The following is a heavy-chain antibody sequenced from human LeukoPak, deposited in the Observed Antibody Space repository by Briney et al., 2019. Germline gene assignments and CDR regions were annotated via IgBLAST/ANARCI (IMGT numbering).Heavy chain of an antibody. J-gene: IGHJ4*02. Sequence: PGGSLRLSCAASGFSFSTYATTWVRQAPGEGLEWVSGISKSGDNTYYTDSVKGRFTISRDNSRNTLHLQMSSLRAEDTALYYCVKDRCDGTTCPEVWGQGTLVTVSS. D-gene: IGHD2-2*01. V-gene: IGHV3-23*01. CDR3: VKDRCDGTTCPEV. CDR2: ISKSGDNT. CDR1: GFSFSTYA.